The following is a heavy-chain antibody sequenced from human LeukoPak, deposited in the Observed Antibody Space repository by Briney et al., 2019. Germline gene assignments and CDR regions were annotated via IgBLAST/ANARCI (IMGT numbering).Heavy chain of an antibody. D-gene: IGHD5-18*01. CDR3: ARDLLQRGYSYGYTDEDAFDI. Sequence: ASVKVSCKASGGTFSSYAISWVRQAPGQGLEWMGRIIPILGIANYAQKFQGRVTITADKSTSTAYMELSSLRSEDTAVYYCARDLLQRGYSYGYTDEDAFDIWGQGTMVTVSS. CDR1: GGTFSSYA. J-gene: IGHJ3*02. CDR2: IIPILGIA. V-gene: IGHV1-69*04.